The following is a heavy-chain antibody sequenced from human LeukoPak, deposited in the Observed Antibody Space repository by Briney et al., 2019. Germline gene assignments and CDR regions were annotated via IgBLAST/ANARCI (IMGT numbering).Heavy chain of an antibody. CDR2: INSSGGGT. D-gene: IGHD3-10*01. CDR3: ARVVLWGVTPEESDY. V-gene: IGHV1-46*01. CDR1: GYTFTSYY. J-gene: IGHJ4*02. Sequence: ASVKVSCKASGYTFTSYYMHWVRQAPGQGLEWMAIINSSGGGTTYAQKFQGRVTMTRDTSTSTVYMELSSLRSEDTAVYYCARVVLWGVTPEESDYWGQGTLVTVSS.